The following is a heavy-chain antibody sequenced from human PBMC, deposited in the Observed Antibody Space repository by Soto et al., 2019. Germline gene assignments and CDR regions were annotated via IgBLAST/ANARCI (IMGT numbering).Heavy chain of an antibody. CDR2: ISWHSGSI. CDR3: ANGRIWQQLVRVESYYGMDV. V-gene: IGHV3-9*01. CDR1: GFTFDDYA. Sequence: EVQLVESGGGLVQPGRSLRLSCAASGFTFDDYAMHWVRQAPGKGLEWVSGISWHSGSIGYADSVQGRFTISRDNATQSLYLQMNSLRAEDTALYYSANGRIWQQLVRVESYYGMDVWGQGTTVTVSS. J-gene: IGHJ6*02. D-gene: IGHD6-13*01.